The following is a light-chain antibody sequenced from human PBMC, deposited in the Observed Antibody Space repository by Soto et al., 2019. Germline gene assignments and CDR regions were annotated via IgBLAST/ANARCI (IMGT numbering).Light chain of an antibody. CDR3: QPYNNWPLT. V-gene: IGKV3-15*01. CDR1: QGIGDT. J-gene: IGKJ4*01. Sequence: VIRQYPANLSVYPGEGVTLSCRASQGIGDTLAWDPQQPGPTPRLLLYGTSPRAPGGPARFSCSRSGPEFTLTINSLQSEDFAIYYCQPYNNWPLTFGGGTKVDIK. CDR2: GTS.